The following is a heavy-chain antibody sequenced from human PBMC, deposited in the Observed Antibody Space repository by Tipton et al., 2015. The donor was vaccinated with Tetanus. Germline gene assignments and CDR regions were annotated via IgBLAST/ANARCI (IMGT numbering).Heavy chain of an antibody. D-gene: IGHD1-26*01. CDR2: ISYDGSNK. CDR3: ARDVASGSYFEAFDY. Sequence: AASGFTFSSYAMHWVRQAPGKGLEWVAVISYDGSNKYYADSVKGRFTISRDNSKNTLYLQMNSLRAEDTAVYYCARDVASGSYFEAFDYWGQGTLVTVSS. CDR1: GFTFSSYA. V-gene: IGHV3-30-3*01. J-gene: IGHJ4*02.